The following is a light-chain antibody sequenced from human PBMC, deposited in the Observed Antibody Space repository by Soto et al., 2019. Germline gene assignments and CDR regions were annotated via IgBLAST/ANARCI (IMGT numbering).Light chain of an antibody. J-gene: IGKJ4*01. CDR2: GAS. Sequence: EIVLTQSPATLSLSPGERATLSCRAGQNIHTNLAWYQQKPGQAPRLLFYGASTGATGIPARFSGSGSGTEFTLTISSLQSEDCAIYYCQQYHTWPITFGGGTKVDIK. V-gene: IGKV3-15*01. CDR1: QNIHTN. CDR3: QQYHTWPIT.